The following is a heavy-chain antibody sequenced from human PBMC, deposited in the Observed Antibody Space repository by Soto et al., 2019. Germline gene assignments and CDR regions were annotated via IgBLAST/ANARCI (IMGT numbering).Heavy chain of an antibody. CDR2: IDWDDDK. J-gene: IGHJ4*02. Sequence: SGPTLVNPTQTLTLTCTFSGFSLSTSGMCVSWIRQPPGKALEWLARIDWDDDKYYSTSLKTRLTISKDTSKNQVVLTMTNMDPVDTATYYCARSLPDYGDYVFDYWGQGTLVTVSS. V-gene: IGHV2-70*11. CDR3: ARSLPDYGDYVFDY. D-gene: IGHD4-17*01. CDR1: GFSLSTSGMC.